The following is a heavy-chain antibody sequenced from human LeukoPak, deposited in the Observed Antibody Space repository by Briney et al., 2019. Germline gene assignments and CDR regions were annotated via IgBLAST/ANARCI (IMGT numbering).Heavy chain of an antibody. D-gene: IGHD3-3*01. CDR2: IKSKTDGGTT. J-gene: IGHJ4*02. CDR1: GFSFTNAW. Sequence: GGSLRLSCAASGFSFTNAWMIWVRQAPGKGLEWVGRIKSKTDGGTTDYAAPVKGRFTISRDDSKNTLYLQMNSLKTEDTAMYYCTTGKIIPVPPASKGDYWGRGTLVTVSS. V-gene: IGHV3-15*01. CDR3: TTGKIIPVPPASKGDY.